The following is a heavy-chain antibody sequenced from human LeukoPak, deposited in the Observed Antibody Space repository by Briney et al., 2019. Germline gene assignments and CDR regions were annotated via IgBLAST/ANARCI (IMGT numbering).Heavy chain of an antibody. Sequence: SETLSLTCTVSGGCISGSTYYSGCVRQPPGKGLEWIVKIFYSGNTYYSPSLQTRVTMSSDTCKNHFSLRLISVTAALTALSHCARLLDSWGQGIQVTVSS. CDR1: GGCISGSTYY. J-gene: IGHJ4*02. CDR3: ARLLDS. CDR2: IFYSGNT. V-gene: IGHV4-39*01.